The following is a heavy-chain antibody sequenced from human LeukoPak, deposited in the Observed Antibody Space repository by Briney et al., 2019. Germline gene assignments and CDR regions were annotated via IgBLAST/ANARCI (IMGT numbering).Heavy chain of an antibody. Sequence: ASVKVSCKASGGTFSNHVMTWVRQAPGQGLEWMGGIISAFGPANYAQKFQGRVTITADESTSTAYMELSSLRSEDTAVYYCARDDGRAYYDFWSGYSPFDYWGQGTLVTVSS. D-gene: IGHD3-3*01. CDR3: ARDDGRAYYDFWSGYSPFDY. J-gene: IGHJ4*02. V-gene: IGHV1-69*13. CDR2: IISAFGPA. CDR1: GGTFSNHV.